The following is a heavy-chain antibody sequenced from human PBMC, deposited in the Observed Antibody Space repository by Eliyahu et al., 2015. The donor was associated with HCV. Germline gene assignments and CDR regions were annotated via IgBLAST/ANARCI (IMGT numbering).Heavy chain of an antibody. V-gene: IGHV4-61*01. CDR1: GVSVSSGSYY. CDR3: ARVYSSGTRLFNN. D-gene: IGHD6-19*01. CDR2: IYYRGST. Sequence: QVQLQESGPGLVKPSETLSLTCTVSGVSVSSGSYYWSWIRQPPGKGLEWIGNIYYRGSTNYNPSLRSRVTISVDTSKNQFSLRLRSVTAADTAVYYCARVYSSGTRLFNNWGQGTLVTVSS. J-gene: IGHJ4*02.